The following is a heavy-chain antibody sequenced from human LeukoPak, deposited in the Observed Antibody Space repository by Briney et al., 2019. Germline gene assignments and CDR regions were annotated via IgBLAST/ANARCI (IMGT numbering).Heavy chain of an antibody. V-gene: IGHV6-1*01. J-gene: IGHJ4*02. CDR2: TYYKSKWYN. CDR3: ARDFFGGPGYFDY. Sequence: SQTLSLTCAISGDSVSTNSVAWNGIRLSPSRGLEWLGRTYYKSKWYNDYAVSVKSRITINPDTSKNQFSLQLNSVTPEDTAVYYCARDFFGGPGYFDYWGQGTLVTVSS. CDR1: GDSVSTNSVA. D-gene: IGHD2-15*01.